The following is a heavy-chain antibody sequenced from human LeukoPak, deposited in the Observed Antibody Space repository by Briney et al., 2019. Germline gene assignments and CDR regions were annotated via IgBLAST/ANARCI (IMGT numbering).Heavy chain of an antibody. V-gene: IGHV1-8*01. Sequence: ASVKVSCKASGYTFTSYDINWVRQATGQGLEWMGWINPNSGNTGYAQKFQGRVTITRNTSISTAYMELSSLRSEDTAVYYCARGSTHYDFWSGYGNWFDPWGQGTLVTVS. CDR2: INPNSGNT. J-gene: IGHJ5*02. CDR3: ARGSTHYDFWSGYGNWFDP. CDR1: GYTFTSYD. D-gene: IGHD3-3*01.